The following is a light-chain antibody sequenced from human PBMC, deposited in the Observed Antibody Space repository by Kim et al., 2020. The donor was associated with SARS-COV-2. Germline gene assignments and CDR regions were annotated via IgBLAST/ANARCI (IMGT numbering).Light chain of an antibody. V-gene: IGLV2-14*03. J-gene: IGLJ2*01. CDR1: SSDVGGYNV. CDR2: DVS. CDR3: SSYTSSSTLV. Sequence: GPSLHTSCTGTSSDVGGYNVVSWYQQPPGKAPKVMIYDVSNRPSGVSNRFSGSKSGNTVSLTISGLQAEDEADYYCSSYTSSSTLVFGGGTKLTVL.